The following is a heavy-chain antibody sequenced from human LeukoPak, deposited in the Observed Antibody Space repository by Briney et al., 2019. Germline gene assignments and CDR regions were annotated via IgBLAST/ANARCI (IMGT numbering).Heavy chain of an antibody. D-gene: IGHD3-9*01. CDR2: ISSSGSTI. V-gene: IGHV3-11*04. Sequence: PGGSLRLSCAASGFTFSDYYMSWIRQAPGKGLEWVSYISSSGSTIYYADSVKGRFTISRDNAKNSLYLQMNSLRVEDTAVYYCARHAAVAYFDILTEEDYWGQGTLVTVSS. CDR3: ARHAAVAYFDILTEEDY. CDR1: GFTFSDYY. J-gene: IGHJ4*02.